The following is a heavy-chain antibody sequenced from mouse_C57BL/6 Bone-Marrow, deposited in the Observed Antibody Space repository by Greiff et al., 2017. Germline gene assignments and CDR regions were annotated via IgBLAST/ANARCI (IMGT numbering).Heavy chain of an antibody. CDR2: ISDGGSYT. V-gene: IGHV5-4*01. CDR1: GFTFSSYA. CDR3: ARPRDYDVAWFAY. D-gene: IGHD2-4*01. J-gene: IGHJ3*01. Sequence: EVQGVESGGGLVKPGGSLKLSCAASGFTFSSYAMSWVRQTPEKRLAWVATISDGGSYTYYPDNVKGRFTISRDNAKNNLYLQMSHLKSEDTAMYYCARPRDYDVAWFAYWGQGTLVTVSA.